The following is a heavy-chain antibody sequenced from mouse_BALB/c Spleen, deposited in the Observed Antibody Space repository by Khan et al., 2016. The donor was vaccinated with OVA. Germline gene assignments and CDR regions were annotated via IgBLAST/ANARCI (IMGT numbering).Heavy chain of an antibody. J-gene: IGHJ1*01. CDR1: GYSITSGYS. CDR3: ASAGTTVVAYWYFDV. CDR2: IYYSGKI. D-gene: IGHD1-1*01. Sequence: EVQLQESGPDLVKPSQSLSLTCTATGYSITSGYSWHWLRQFPGNKLECTANIYYSGKINYNPTVKSRFSITRDTSKNQFFLQLNSVTTEDTATYCCASAGTTVVAYWYFDVWGAGTTVTVSS. V-gene: IGHV3-1*02.